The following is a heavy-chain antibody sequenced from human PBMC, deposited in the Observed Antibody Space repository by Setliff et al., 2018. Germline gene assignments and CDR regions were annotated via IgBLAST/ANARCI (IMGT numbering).Heavy chain of an antibody. CDR3: VRDRTAYSYGLDV. J-gene: IGHJ6*02. D-gene: IGHD5-18*01. Sequence: PSETLSLTCTVSGGSISPYFWSWIRQPPGKGLEWIGYIYHNGNTNFNPSLKTRVTMSVDESKNQFALNLRSVTAADTAVYYCVRDRTAYSYGLDVWGQGTTVTVSS. V-gene: IGHV4-59*01. CDR2: IYHNGNT. CDR1: GGSISPYF.